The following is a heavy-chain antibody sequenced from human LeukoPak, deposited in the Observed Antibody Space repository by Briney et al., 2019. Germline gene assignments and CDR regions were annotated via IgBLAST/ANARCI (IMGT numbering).Heavy chain of an antibody. J-gene: IGHJ4*02. V-gene: IGHV1-69-2*01. CDR3: AREYSGYQAYDY. D-gene: IGHD5-12*01. CDR2: VDPEVGET. CDR1: GYTFTDYY. Sequence: ASLRLSCKVSGYTFTDYYMHWGQQAPGKGLEWMGLVDPEVGETIYTETFQGRVTIPADPSTNTAYMELSSLRSEDTAVYYCAREYSGYQAYDYWGQGTLVTVSS.